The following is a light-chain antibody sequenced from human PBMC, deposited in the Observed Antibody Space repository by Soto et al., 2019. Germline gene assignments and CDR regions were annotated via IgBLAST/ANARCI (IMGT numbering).Light chain of an antibody. CDR1: SSDVVSYNL. V-gene: IGLV2-23*02. Sequence: QSVLTQPASVSGSPGQSITISCTGTSSDVVSYNLVSWYQQHPGKAPKLMIYEVSKRPSGVSNRFSGSKSGNTASLTISGLQAEDEADYYCCSYAGSSTSYVFGTGTKLTVL. CDR3: CSYAGSSTSYV. CDR2: EVS. J-gene: IGLJ1*01.